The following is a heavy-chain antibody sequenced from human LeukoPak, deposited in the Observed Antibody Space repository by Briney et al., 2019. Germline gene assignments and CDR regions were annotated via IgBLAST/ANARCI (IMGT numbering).Heavy chain of an antibody. CDR3: AKDSYGYDSSGYYEGNFDY. CDR1: GFTFDDYA. CDR2: ISWNSGSI. J-gene: IGHJ4*02. Sequence: GRSLRLSCAASGFTFDDYAMHWVRQAPGKGLEWASGISWNSGSIGYADSVKGRFTISRDNAKNSLYLQMSSLRAEDTALYYCAKDSYGYDSSGYYEGNFDYWGQGTLVTVSS. D-gene: IGHD3-22*01. V-gene: IGHV3-9*01.